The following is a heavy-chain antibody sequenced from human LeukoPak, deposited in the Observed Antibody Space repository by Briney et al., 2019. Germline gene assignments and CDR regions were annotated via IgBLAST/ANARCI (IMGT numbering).Heavy chain of an antibody. CDR3: AQSSGWESNFDY. CDR2: ISGYNGNT. V-gene: IGHV1-8*02. D-gene: IGHD6-19*01. J-gene: IGHJ4*02. CDR1: GYTFTSYA. Sequence: GASVKVSCKASGYTFTSYAMNWVRQAPGQGLEWMGWISGYNGNTNYAQKFRGRVTMTRNTSISTAYMELSSLRSEDMAVYYCAQSSGWESNFDYWGQGTLVTVSS.